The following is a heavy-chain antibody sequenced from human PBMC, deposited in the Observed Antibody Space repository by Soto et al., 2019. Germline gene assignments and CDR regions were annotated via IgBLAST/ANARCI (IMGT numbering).Heavy chain of an antibody. V-gene: IGHV1-24*01. CDR3: ATGYCGGDCTNQFDY. CDR1: GYTLTELS. J-gene: IGHJ4*02. Sequence: ASVKVSCNVSGYTLTELSMHWVRQAPGKGLEWMGGFDPEDGETIYAQKFQGRVTMTEDTSTDTAYMELSSLRSEDTDVYYCATGYCGGDCTNQFDYWGQGTLVTVSS. D-gene: IGHD2-21*02. CDR2: FDPEDGET.